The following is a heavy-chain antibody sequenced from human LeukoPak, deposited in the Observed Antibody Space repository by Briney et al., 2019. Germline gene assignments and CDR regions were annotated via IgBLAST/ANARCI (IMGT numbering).Heavy chain of an antibody. CDR1: GFTFSNYG. CDR3: VKEYDFWSGYYGYYFDY. CDR2: ILYDGSNK. V-gene: IGHV3-30*18. J-gene: IGHJ4*02. D-gene: IGHD3-3*01. Sequence: PGRSLRLSCAASGFTFSNYGMYWVRQAPGKGLEWVAVILYDGSNKYYAESVKGRFTISRDNSKNTLYLQMNSLRAEDTAVYYCVKEYDFWSGYYGYYFDYWGQGSLVTVSS.